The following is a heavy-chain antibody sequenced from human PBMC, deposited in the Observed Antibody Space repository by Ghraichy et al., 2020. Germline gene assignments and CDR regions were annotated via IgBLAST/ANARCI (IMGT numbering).Heavy chain of an antibody. Sequence: LSLTCTVSGGSISSYYWSWIRQPPGKGLEWIGYIYYSGSTNYNPSLKSRVTISVDTSKNQFSLKLSSVTAADTAVYYCARVPDYGDYSSYGMDVWGQGTTVTVSS. CDR3: ARVPDYGDYSSYGMDV. CDR2: IYYSGST. J-gene: IGHJ6*02. D-gene: IGHD4-17*01. V-gene: IGHV4-59*01. CDR1: GGSISSYY.